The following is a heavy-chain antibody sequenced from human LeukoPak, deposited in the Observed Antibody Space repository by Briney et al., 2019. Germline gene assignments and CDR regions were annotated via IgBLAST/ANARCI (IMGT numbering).Heavy chain of an antibody. CDR2: IISISPTA. D-gene: IGHD5-18*01. Sequence: ASVKVSCKASGGTFGSYAISWVRQAPGQGLEWLGGIISISPTANYAQKFQDRVTMNMDESTTTAFMELSSLRSDDTAVYYCARGRVSGTTLVTWFDTWGQGTLVTVSS. CDR1: GGTFGSYA. J-gene: IGHJ5*02. CDR3: ARGRVSGTTLVTWFDT. V-gene: IGHV1-69*05.